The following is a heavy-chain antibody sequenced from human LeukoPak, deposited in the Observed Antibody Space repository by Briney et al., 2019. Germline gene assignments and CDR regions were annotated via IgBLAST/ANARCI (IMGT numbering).Heavy chain of an antibody. CDR3: AKHGYCSGGSCYSYYYYGMDV. D-gene: IGHD2-15*01. J-gene: IGHJ6*04. Sequence: GGSLRLSCAGSGFTFSSYAMSWVRQAPGKGLEWVSAISGSGGSTYYADSVKGRFTISRDNSKNTLYLQMNSLRAEDTAVYYCAKHGYCSGGSCYSYYYYGMDVWGKGTTVTVSS. V-gene: IGHV3-23*01. CDR1: GFTFSSYA. CDR2: ISGSGGST.